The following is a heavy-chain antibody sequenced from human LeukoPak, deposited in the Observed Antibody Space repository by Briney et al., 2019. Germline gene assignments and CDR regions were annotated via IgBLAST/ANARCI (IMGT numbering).Heavy chain of an antibody. Sequence: SETLSLTCTVSGGSITSDYWSWLRQPAAKGLDWIGRIFTSGSSTYNPSLKSRVTMSLDTSKNEFYLELSSVTAADTAIYFCSRGGANDLWGQGTLVTVSS. J-gene: IGHJ5*02. CDR3: SRGGANDL. CDR1: GGSITSDY. V-gene: IGHV4-4*07. D-gene: IGHD4/OR15-4a*01. CDR2: IFTSGSS.